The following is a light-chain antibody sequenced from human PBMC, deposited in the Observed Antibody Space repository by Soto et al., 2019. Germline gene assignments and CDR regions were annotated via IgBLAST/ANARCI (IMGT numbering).Light chain of an antibody. J-gene: IGKJ1*01. CDR2: DAL. V-gene: IGKV3D-15*01. CDR3: QEYIQWPPGM. Sequence: EIVVTQSPATLSVSPGERVTLSCRASQSVSSNLAWYQQKPGQAPRLLIFDALNRAPGVPARFSGSGSGTDFTLTISSLQSEDFAVYYCQEYIQWPPGMFGPGTTVDIK. CDR1: QSVSSN.